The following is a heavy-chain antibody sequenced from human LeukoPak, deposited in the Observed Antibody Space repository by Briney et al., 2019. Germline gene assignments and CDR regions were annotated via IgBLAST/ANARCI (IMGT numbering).Heavy chain of an antibody. V-gene: IGHV4-4*07. CDR3: ARDSPGGVVGATDYYYMDV. Sequence: SETLSLTCTVSGGSISSYYWSWIRQPAGKGLEWIGRIYTSGCTNYNPSLKSRVTISVDKSKNQFSLKLSSVTAADTAVYYCARDSPGGVVGATDYYYMDVWGKGTTVTVSS. J-gene: IGHJ6*03. CDR2: IYTSGCT. CDR1: GGSISSYY. D-gene: IGHD1-26*01.